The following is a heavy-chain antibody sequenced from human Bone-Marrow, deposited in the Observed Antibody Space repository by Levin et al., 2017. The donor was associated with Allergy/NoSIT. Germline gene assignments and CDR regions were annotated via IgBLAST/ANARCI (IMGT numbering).Heavy chain of an antibody. V-gene: IGHV1-18*01. D-gene: IGHD4-23*01. J-gene: IGHJ4*02. CDR3: ARAGDYGGSGYHDY. Sequence: EASVKVSCKASGYTFRSYAISWVRRAPGQGLECLGRISGYNGNTGDEQKFQGRVTMTTDTSTSTAYMELRSLRFDDTAVYYCARAGDYGGSGYHDYWGQGTLVTVSS. CDR2: ISGYNGNT. CDR1: GYTFRSYA.